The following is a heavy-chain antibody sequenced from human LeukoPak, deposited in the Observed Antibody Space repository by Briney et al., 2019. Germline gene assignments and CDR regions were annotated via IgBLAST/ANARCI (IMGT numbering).Heavy chain of an antibody. CDR3: AHSGGWYERVFYFDY. CDR1: GFSLSTSGVG. D-gene: IGHD6-19*01. J-gene: IGHJ4*02. CDR2: IYWDDDK. Sequence: SGPTLVKPTQTLTLTCTFSGFSLSTSGVGVGWIRQPPGKALEWLALIYWDDDKRYSPSLKSRLTTTKDTSKNQVVLTMTNMDPVDTATYYRAHSGGWYERVFYFDYWGQGTLVTVSS. V-gene: IGHV2-5*02.